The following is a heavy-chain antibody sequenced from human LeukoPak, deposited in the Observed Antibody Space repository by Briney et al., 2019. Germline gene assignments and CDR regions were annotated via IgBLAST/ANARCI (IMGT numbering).Heavy chain of an antibody. V-gene: IGHV3-48*03. Sequence: GGSLRLSCAASGFTFKTYDMNWVRQAPGKGLEWVSYISTGGSSKYYADSVKGRFTISRDNAKYSLHLQMNSLRAEDTAMYYCARDQMRPYQYYMDVWGKGTTVTVSS. CDR1: GFTFKTYD. J-gene: IGHJ6*03. CDR2: ISTGGSSK. D-gene: IGHD2-2*01. CDR3: ARDQMRPYQYYMDV.